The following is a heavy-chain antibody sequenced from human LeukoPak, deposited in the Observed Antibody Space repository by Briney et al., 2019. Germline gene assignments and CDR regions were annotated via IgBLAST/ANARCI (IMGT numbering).Heavy chain of an antibody. Sequence: ASVKVSCKASGYTFTGYYMHWVRQAPGQGLEWMGWISAENGNTGYVENLQGRVTMTTDTSTSTAYMELRSLRSDDTAVYYCARDGSGVWFDYWGQGTLVTVSS. CDR3: ARDGSGVWFDY. CDR2: ISAENGNT. J-gene: IGHJ4*02. V-gene: IGHV1-18*04. D-gene: IGHD3-10*01. CDR1: GYTFTGYY.